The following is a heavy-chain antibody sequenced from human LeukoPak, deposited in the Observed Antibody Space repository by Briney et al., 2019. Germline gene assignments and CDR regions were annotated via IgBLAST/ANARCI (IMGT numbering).Heavy chain of an antibody. J-gene: IGHJ4*02. CDR3: AKDIQRGFDYTHSLDS. CDR2: IWSDGSTR. Sequence: PGGSLRLSCAASGFMFSHHGMHWVRQAPGKGLEWVAVIWSDGSTRFYSDSVKGRFAISRDDSNDMVYLQMNGLRADDTAVYYCAKDIQRGFDYTHSLDSWGQGTLVIVSS. V-gene: IGHV3-33*06. D-gene: IGHD4-11*01. CDR1: GFMFSHHG.